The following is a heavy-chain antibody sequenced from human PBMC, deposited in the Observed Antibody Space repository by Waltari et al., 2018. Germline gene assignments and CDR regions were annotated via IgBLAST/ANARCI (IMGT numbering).Heavy chain of an antibody. V-gene: IGHV4-59*01. Sequence: QVQLQESGPGLVQPSETLSLPCTASGGSTRRYSWSWIRQPPGKGLEWIGYIYYSGSTNYNPSLKSRVTISVDTSKNQFSLKLSSVTAADTAVYYCAGLGTGGEDYWGQGTLVTVSS. CDR3: AGLGTGGEDY. D-gene: IGHD3-16*01. CDR2: IYYSGST. CDR1: GGSTRRYS. J-gene: IGHJ4*02.